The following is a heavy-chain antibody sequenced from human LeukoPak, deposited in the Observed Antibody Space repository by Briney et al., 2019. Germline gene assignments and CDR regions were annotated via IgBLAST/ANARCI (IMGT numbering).Heavy chain of an antibody. Sequence: QSGGSLRLSCAASGFTFSSYSMNWVRQAPGKGLEWVANIKQDGGEKYYVDSVKGRFTISRDNAKNSLYLQMNSLRAEDTAVYYCAAEDYYYYYGMDVWGQGTTVTVSS. CDR1: GFTFSSYS. CDR2: IKQDGGEK. CDR3: AAEDYYYYYGMDV. V-gene: IGHV3-7*01. J-gene: IGHJ6*02.